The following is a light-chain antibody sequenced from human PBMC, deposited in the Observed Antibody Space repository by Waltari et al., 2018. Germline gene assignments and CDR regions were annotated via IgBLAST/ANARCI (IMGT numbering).Light chain of an antibody. Sequence: DIQLTQSPSSLSASVGDRVPITCRASHSITTYLNWYQQKPGKAPNLLIYAASSLQSGVPSRFSGSGSGTEFTLTISSLRPEDFATYYCQQTNTVPLTFGGGTKVEIK. CDR2: AAS. J-gene: IGKJ4*01. CDR3: QQTNTVPLT. CDR1: HSITTY. V-gene: IGKV1-39*01.